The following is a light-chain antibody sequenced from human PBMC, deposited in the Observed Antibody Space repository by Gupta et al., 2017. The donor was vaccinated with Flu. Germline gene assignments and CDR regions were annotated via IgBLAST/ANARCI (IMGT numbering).Light chain of an antibody. CDR1: KLGDKY. Sequence: SYALTQPPSVSVSPGQTASITCSGDKLGDKYVCWYHQKPGQSPVLIIHQDTKRPSGIPERFSGSNSGNTATLTISGTQAVDEADYYCQVWDSGTYVFGTGTKVTVL. J-gene: IGLJ1*01. CDR3: QVWDSGTYV. CDR2: QDT. V-gene: IGLV3-1*01.